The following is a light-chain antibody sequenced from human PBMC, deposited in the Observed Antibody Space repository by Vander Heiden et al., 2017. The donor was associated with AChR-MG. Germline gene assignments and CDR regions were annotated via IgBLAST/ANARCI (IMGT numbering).Light chain of an antibody. J-gene: IGKJ1*01. CDR1: QSISSW. V-gene: IGKV1-5*01. CDR2: DGS. Sequence: DIQMTQSPSTLSASVGDRVTITCRASQSISSWLAWYQQKPGKAPKLLIYDGSSLESGVPSRFSGRGSGTDFTLTISSLQPDDFATYYCQQYNSYPTFGQGTKVVIK. CDR3: QQYNSYPT.